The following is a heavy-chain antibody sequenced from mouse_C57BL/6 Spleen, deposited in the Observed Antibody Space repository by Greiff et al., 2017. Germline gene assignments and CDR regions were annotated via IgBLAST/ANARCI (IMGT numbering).Heavy chain of an antibody. CDR2: IWWDDDK. V-gene: IGHV8-8*01. Sequence: QVQLKESGPGILQPSQTLSLTCSFSGFSLSTFGMGVGWIRQPSGKGLEWLAHIWWDDDKYYNPALKSRLTISKDTSKNQVFLKIANVDTADTATYYCARIRAPPGSSYEWYFDVWGTGTTVTVSS. J-gene: IGHJ1*03. D-gene: IGHD1-1*01. CDR1: GFSLSTFGMG. CDR3: ARIRAPPGSSYEWYFDV.